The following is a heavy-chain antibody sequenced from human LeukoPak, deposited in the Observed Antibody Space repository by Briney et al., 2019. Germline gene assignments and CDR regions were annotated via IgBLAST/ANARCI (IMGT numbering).Heavy chain of an antibody. CDR3: ARRYYYNLGSFPFDF. J-gene: IGHJ4*02. V-gene: IGHV4-34*01. D-gene: IGHD3-10*01. CDR2: INHSGST. Sequence: SETLSLTCAVYGGSFSGYYWSWIRQPPGKGLEWIGEINHSGSTNYNPSLKSRVTISEDTSKNQFYLNLSSVTAADTAVYYCARRYYYNLGSFPFDFWGQGTLVTVSS. CDR1: GGSFSGYY.